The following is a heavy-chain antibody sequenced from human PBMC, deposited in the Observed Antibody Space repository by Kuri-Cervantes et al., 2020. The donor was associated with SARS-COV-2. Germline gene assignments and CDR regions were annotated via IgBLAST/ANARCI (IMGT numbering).Heavy chain of an antibody. CDR1: GDTFSRHS. CDR3: ARDRDNYFDY. V-gene: IGHV1-69*10. CDR2: VIPILGIP. Sequence: ASVKVSCKASGDTFSRHSINWVRQAPGQGLEWMGGVIPILGIPNYAQNFQGRVTITADKSTSTAYMELSSLRSEDTAVYYCARDRDNYFDYWGQGTLVTVSS. J-gene: IGHJ4*02. D-gene: IGHD3-10*01.